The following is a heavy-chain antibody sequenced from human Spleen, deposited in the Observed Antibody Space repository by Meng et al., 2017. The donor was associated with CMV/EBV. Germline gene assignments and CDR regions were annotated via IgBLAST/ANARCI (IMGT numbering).Heavy chain of an antibody. CDR2: ISGSGGST. CDR3: TKAWVVPDGIHGAFDI. V-gene: IGHV3-23*01. D-gene: IGHD2-2*01. J-gene: IGHJ3*02. Sequence: GESLKISCAASGFTFSNYAMSWVRQAPGKGLEWVSAISGSGGSTYYADSVKGRFTISRDNSKNTLYLQMNSLRAEDTAVYYCTKAWVVPDGIHGAFDIWGQGTMVTVSS. CDR1: GFTFSNYA.